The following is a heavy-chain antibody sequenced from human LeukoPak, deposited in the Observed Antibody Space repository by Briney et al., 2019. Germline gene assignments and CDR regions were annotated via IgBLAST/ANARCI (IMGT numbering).Heavy chain of an antibody. Sequence: SVKVSCKASGGTFSSYAISWVRQAPGQGLEWMGRIIPILGIANYAQKFQGRVTITADESTSTAYMELSSLRSEDTAVYYCARRRTYGSPPLDAFDIWGQGTMVTVSS. D-gene: IGHD5-24*01. CDR2: IIPILGIA. CDR1: GGTFSSYA. CDR3: ARRRTYGSPPLDAFDI. V-gene: IGHV1-69*04. J-gene: IGHJ3*02.